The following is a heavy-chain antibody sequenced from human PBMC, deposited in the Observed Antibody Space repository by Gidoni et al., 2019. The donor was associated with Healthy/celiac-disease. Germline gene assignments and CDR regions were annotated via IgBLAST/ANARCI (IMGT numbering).Heavy chain of an antibody. J-gene: IGHJ4*02. CDR3: ARELRGFGGFGY. V-gene: IGHV3-7*01. Sequence: EVQLVESGGGLVQPGGSLRLSCAASGFTFRSYWMSWVRQAPGKGLEWVANIKQDGSEKYYVDSVKGRFTISRDNAKNSLYLQMNSLSAEDTAVYYCARELRGFGGFGYWGQGTLVTVSS. CDR2: IKQDGSEK. CDR1: GFTFRSYW. D-gene: IGHD3-10*01.